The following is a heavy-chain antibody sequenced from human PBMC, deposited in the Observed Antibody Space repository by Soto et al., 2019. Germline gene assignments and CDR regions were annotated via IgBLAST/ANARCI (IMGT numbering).Heavy chain of an antibody. CDR1: GFTFSTYS. J-gene: IGHJ6*02. V-gene: IGHV3-21*01. D-gene: IGHD2-2*02. Sequence: GGSLRLSCVGSGFTFSTYSINWVRQAPGKGLEWVSSISSRSDIYYADSVKGRFTISRDNAKNSVSLQMNSLRAEDTAVYYCAREYTAWPLAYGLDVWGQGTTVTSP. CDR2: ISSRSDI. CDR3: AREYTAWPLAYGLDV.